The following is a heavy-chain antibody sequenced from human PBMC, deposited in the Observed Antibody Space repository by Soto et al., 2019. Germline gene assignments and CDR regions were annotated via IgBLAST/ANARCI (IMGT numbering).Heavy chain of an antibody. Sequence: GASLKVSCKASGYTFTSYGISWVRQAPGQGLEWMGWISAYNGNTNYAQKLQGRVTMTTDTSTSTAYMELRSLRSDDTAVYYCARDDPYSGSYDWFDPWGQGTLVTVSS. V-gene: IGHV1-18*01. J-gene: IGHJ5*02. D-gene: IGHD1-26*01. CDR2: ISAYNGNT. CDR1: GYTFTSYG. CDR3: ARDDPYSGSYDWFDP.